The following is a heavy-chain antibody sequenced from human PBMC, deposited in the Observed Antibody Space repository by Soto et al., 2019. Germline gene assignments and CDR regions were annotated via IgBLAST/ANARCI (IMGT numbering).Heavy chain of an antibody. V-gene: IGHV4-59*08. Sequence: VQLQESGPGLVKPSETLSLICTVSGDSISGYYWTWIRQPPGKGLEWIGDVFYSGSTTYNPSLKSRVTISVDTAKNHFSLKLRSVTAADTAVYFCARIERCYFVYWGQGTLLTVSS. D-gene: IGHD3-10*01. CDR2: VFYSGST. CDR3: ARIERCYFVY. J-gene: IGHJ4*02. CDR1: GDSISGYY.